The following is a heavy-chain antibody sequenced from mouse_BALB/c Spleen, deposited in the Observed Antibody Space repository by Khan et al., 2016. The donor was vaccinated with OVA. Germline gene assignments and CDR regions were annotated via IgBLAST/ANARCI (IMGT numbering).Heavy chain of an antibody. V-gene: IGHV5-6*01. J-gene: IGHJ3*01. CDR3: ARLAYYYNSEGFAY. CDR1: GFTFSTYG. CDR2: INTGGAYT. D-gene: IGHD1-1*01. Sequence: EVELVESGGDFVRPGGSLKLSCAASGFTFSTYGMSWVRQTPDKRLEWVATINTGGAYTYYPDSVKGRFTISRDNAKNTLYLQLSSLKSEDTAIXYCARLAYYYNSEGFAYWGQGTLVTVSA.